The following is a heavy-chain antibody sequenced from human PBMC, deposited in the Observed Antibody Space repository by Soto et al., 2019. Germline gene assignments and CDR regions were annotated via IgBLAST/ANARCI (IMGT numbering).Heavy chain of an antibody. V-gene: IGHV3-23*01. D-gene: IGHD2-2*01. CDR1: GFSFSDYA. J-gene: IGHJ4*02. CDR3: ARDCSHSSCSVWCD. Sequence: EVQLLESGGDLVQPGGSLRLSCAAFGFSFSDYAMTWVRQAPGKGLEWVSGISGGGDKTSYTDSVEGRFIISRDNFKNTLYLQMTSLRVEDTALYYCARDCSHSSCSVWCDWGQGTLVTVSS. CDR2: ISGGGDKT.